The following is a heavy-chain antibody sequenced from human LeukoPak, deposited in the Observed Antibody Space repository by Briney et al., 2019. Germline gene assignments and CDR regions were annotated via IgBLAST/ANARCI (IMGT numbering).Heavy chain of an antibody. J-gene: IGHJ6*03. V-gene: IGHV7-4-1*02. CDR1: GYTFTSYA. CDR2: INTNTGNP. D-gene: IGHD3-10*01. CDR3: ARGQLTMVRGVAYYYYMDV. Sequence: ASVKVSCKASGYTFTSYAMNWVRQAPGQGLEWMGWINTNTGNPTYAQGFTGRFVFSLDTSVSTAYLQISSLKAEDTAVYYCARGQLTMVRGVAYYYYMDVWGKGTTVTVSS.